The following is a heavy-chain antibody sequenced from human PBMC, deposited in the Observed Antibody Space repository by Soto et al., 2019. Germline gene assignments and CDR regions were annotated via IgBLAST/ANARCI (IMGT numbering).Heavy chain of an antibody. CDR2: IYDSGNT. V-gene: IGHV4-59*01. Sequence: SETLSLTCSVSGGSINHYYWSWIRQPPWKGLEWIGYIYDSGNTNYSPSIKSRITITVDASKNQFSLKLTSVTAADTAVYYCARTSVAGLYYYYGMDVWGQGT. J-gene: IGHJ6*02. CDR3: ARTSVAGLYYYYGMDV. CDR1: GGSINHYY. D-gene: IGHD6-19*01.